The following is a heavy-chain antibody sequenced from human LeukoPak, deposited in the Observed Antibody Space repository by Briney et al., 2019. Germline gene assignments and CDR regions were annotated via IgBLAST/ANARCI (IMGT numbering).Heavy chain of an antibody. CDR1: GYTFTSYA. Sequence: SVKVSCKASGYTFTSYAISWVRQAPGQGLEWMGGIIPIFGTANYAQKFQGRVTITADESTSTAYMELSSLRSEDTAVYYCARDRGEGIAARRGAFDIWGQGTMVTVSS. D-gene: IGHD6-6*01. CDR3: ARDRGEGIAARRGAFDI. V-gene: IGHV1-69*13. CDR2: IIPIFGTA. J-gene: IGHJ3*02.